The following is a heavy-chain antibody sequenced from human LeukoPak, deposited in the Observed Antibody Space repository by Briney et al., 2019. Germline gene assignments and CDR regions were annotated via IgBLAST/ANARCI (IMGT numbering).Heavy chain of an antibody. CDR1: GYTFTGYY. CDR3: ARVASGGSYYMDV. J-gene: IGHJ6*03. V-gene: IGHV1-2*02. CDR2: INPNSGGT. D-gene: IGHD3-10*01. Sequence: ASVKVSCKASGYTFTGYYMHWVRQAPGQGLEWMGWINPNSGGTNYAQKFQGGVTMTRNTSISTAYMELSRLRSDDTAVYYCARVASGGSYYMDVWGKGTTVTVSS.